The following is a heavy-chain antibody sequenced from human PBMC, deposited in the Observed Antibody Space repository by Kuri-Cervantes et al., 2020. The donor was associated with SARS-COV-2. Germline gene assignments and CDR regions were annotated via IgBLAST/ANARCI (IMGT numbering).Heavy chain of an antibody. CDR3: ARSQGRTGTKVHHFDY. J-gene: IGHJ4*02. V-gene: IGHV1-46*03. CDR2: INPSGGST. D-gene: IGHD1-7*01. Sequence: ASVKVSCKASGYTFTSYYMHWVRQAPGQGLEWMGIINPSGGSTSYAQKFQGRVTMTRDTSTSTVYMGLSSLRSEDTAVYYCARSQGRTGTKVHHFDYWGQGTLVTVSS. CDR1: GYTFTSYY.